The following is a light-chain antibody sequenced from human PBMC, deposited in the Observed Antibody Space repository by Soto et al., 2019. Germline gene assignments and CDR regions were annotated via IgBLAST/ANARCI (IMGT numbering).Light chain of an antibody. V-gene: IGLV1-40*01. CDR1: SSNIGAGYD. Sequence: QSVLTQPPSASGAPGQRVTISCTGSSSNIGAGYDVHWYQQLPGTAPKLLIYANNIRPSGVPGRFSGSKSGTSASLAITGLQAEDEADYYCQSYDSSLSGYGFGTGTKLTVL. CDR2: ANN. CDR3: QSYDSSLSGYG. J-gene: IGLJ1*01.